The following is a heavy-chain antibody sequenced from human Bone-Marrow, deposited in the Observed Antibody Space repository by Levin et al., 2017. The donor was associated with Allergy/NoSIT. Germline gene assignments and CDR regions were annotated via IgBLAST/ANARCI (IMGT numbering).Heavy chain of an antibody. CDR2: IIPIFGTA. Sequence: GGSLRLSCKASGGTFSSYAISWVRQAPGQGLEWMGGIIPIFGTANYAQKFQGRVTITADESTSTAYMELSSLRSEDTAVYYCARVSSPPYYFDYWGQGTLVTVSS. V-gene: IGHV1-69*01. CDR3: ARVSSPPYYFDY. D-gene: IGHD6-6*01. CDR1: GGTFSSYA. J-gene: IGHJ4*02.